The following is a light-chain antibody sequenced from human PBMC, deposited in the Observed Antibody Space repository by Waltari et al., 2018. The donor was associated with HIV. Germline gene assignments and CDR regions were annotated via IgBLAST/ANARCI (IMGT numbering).Light chain of an antibody. CDR1: SLRNYY. V-gene: IGLV3-19*01. CDR3: ASRDNNGKRVL. CDR2: DKN. J-gene: IGLJ3*02. Sequence: SSELTQDPIVSVTLGQTVTITCQGDSLRNYYASWHQLKPGQAPILVIYDKNTRPSGIPDRFSSSTSGNTASLTITGSQAEDEADYFCASRDNNGKRVLFGGGTKLTVL.